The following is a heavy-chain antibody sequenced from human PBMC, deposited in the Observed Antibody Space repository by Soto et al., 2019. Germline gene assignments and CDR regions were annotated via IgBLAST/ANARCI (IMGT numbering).Heavy chain of an antibody. V-gene: IGHV3-21*01. CDR2: ISSSSSYI. D-gene: IGHD5-12*01. CDR1: GFTFSSYS. J-gene: IGHJ4*02. CDR3: ARDNQSGQWRRLRYFALDY. Sequence: EVQLVESGGGLVKPGGSLRLSCAASGFTFSSYSMNWVRQAPGKGLEWVSSISSSSSYIYYADSVKGRFTISRDNSKNALYLQMNSLRAEDTDVYYCARDNQSGQWRRLRYFALDYWGQGTLVTVSS.